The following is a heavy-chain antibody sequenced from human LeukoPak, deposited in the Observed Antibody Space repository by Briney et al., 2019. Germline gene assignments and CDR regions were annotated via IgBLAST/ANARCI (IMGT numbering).Heavy chain of an antibody. CDR2: IIPILGIA. J-gene: IGHJ4*02. D-gene: IGHD3-9*01. V-gene: IGHV1-69*02. Sequence: VASVKVSCKASGGTFSSYTISWVRQAPGQGLEWMGRIIPILGIANYAQKFQGRVTITADKSTSTAYMELRSLRSEDTAVYYCARARGQPTLHYDILTGHFDYWGQGTLVTVSS. CDR1: GGTFSSYT. CDR3: ARARGQPTLHYDILTGHFDY.